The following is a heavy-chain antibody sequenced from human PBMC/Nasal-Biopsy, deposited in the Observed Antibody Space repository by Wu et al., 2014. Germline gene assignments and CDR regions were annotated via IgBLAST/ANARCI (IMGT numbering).Heavy chain of an antibody. D-gene: IGHD2-15*01. Sequence: TCAVYGGSFSNYHWSWVRQPPGKGLEWIGEISHSGNTNYSPSLKSRVTISVDASKNQFSLKVRSVTAADTAVYYCARGGGYCGGGSCYDDHWGQGTLVTVSS. J-gene: IGHJ4*02. CDR1: GGSFSNYH. V-gene: IGHV4-34*01. CDR2: ISHSGNT. CDR3: ARGGGYCGGGSCYDDH.